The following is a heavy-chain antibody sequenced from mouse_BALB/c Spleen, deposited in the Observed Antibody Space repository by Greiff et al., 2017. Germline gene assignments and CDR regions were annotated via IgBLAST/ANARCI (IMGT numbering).Heavy chain of an antibody. J-gene: IGHJ4*01. Sequence: EVMLVESGGGLVKPGGSLKLSCAASGFAFSSYDMSWVRQTPEKRLEWVAYISSGGGSTYYPDTVKGRFTISRDNAKNTLYLQMSSLKSEDTAMYYCARSMIRGYAMDYWGQGTSVTVSS. CDR2: ISSGGGST. CDR3: ARSMIRGYAMDY. V-gene: IGHV5-12-1*01. CDR1: GFAFSSYD. D-gene: IGHD2-4*01.